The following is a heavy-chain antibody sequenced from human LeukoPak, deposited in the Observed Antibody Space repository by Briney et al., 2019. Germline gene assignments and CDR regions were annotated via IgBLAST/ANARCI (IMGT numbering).Heavy chain of an antibody. CDR3: ARGRTHRMYYSEGGDAFDI. V-gene: IGHV1-18*01. D-gene: IGHD3-16*01. J-gene: IGHJ3*02. CDR2: ISGYNGHT. Sequence: ASVKVSCKASGYIFTNYGIRWVRQAPGQGLEWMRWISGYNGHTNYAQKFQGRVTMTTDASTSTAYMELRSLRSDDTAMYYCARGRTHRMYYSEGGDAFDIWGRGTMVTVSS. CDR1: GYIFTNYG.